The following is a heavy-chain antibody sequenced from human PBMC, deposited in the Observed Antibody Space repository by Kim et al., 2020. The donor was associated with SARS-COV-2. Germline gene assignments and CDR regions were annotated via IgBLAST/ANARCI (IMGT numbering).Heavy chain of an antibody. V-gene: IGHV3-23*02. CDR3: AKVLHDYGDYVAEYFQH. J-gene: IGHJ1*01. Sequence: KGRFTISRDHSKNTLYLQMNSLRAEDTAVYYCAKVLHDYGDYVAEYFQHWGQGTLVTVSS. D-gene: IGHD4-17*01.